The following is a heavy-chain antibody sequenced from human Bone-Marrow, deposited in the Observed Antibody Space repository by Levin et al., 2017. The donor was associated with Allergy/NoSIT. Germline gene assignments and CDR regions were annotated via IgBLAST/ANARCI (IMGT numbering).Heavy chain of an antibody. CDR3: AADLLATLGN. V-gene: IGHV1-24*01. CDR2: YDPETTEI. J-gene: IGHJ4*02. CDR1: GHTLSELA. Sequence: GESLKISCKVSGHTLSELAVHWVRQAPGNGLEWMGGYDPETTEILYAQKFQGRVSMTEDTSTDTAYMELTSLTFDDTAIYYCAADLLATLGNWGQGTLVTVSS. D-gene: IGHD3-16*01.